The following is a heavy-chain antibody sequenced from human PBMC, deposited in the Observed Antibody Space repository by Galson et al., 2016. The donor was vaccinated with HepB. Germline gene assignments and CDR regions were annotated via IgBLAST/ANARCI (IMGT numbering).Heavy chain of an antibody. D-gene: IGHD2-8*01. CDR2: ISVANGFT. CDR1: GYIFNAYG. CDR3: ARGGICTTSDCSLQHTYHNKGMDV. V-gene: IGHV1-18*01. J-gene: IGHJ6*02. Sequence: SVKVSCKASGYIFNAYGINWVRQAPGQGLEWMGWISVANGFTAYAQNLQGRVTMSADTSTTTGYMELRSLRSDDTAVYFCARGGICTTSDCSLQHTYHNKGMDVWGQGTTVTVSS.